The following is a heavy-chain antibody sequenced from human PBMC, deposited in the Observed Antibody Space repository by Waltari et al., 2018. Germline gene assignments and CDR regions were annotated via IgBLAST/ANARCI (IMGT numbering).Heavy chain of an antibody. V-gene: IGHV4-4*07. CDR3: ARDDSDCSSTSCYHRWFDP. J-gene: IGHJ5*02. Sequence: QVQLQESGPGLVKPSETLSLTCTVSGGSISSYYWSWIRQPPGKGLEWIGRIYTSGSTNYNPSLKSRVTMSVDTSKNQFSLKLSSVTAADTAVYYCARDDSDCSSTSCYHRWFDPWGQGTLVTVSS. D-gene: IGHD2-2*01. CDR2: IYTSGST. CDR1: GGSISSYY.